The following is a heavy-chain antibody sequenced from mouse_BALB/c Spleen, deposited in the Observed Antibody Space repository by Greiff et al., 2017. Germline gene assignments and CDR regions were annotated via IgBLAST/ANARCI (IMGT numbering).Heavy chain of an antibody. Sequence: EVQGVESGGGLVKPGGSLTLSCAASGFTFSSYAMSWVRQSPEKRLEWVAEISSGGSYTYYPDTVTGRFTISRDNAKNTLYLEMSSLRSEDTAMYYCARDRDYDYDGGYYYAMDYWGQGTSVTVSS. CDR3: ARDRDYDYDGGYYYAMDY. V-gene: IGHV5-9-4*01. CDR2: ISSGGSYT. D-gene: IGHD2-4*01. J-gene: IGHJ4*01. CDR1: GFTFSSYA.